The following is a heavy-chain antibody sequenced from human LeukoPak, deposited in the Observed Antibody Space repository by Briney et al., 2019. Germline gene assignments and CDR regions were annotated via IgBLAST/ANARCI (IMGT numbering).Heavy chain of an antibody. V-gene: IGHV3-23*01. CDR3: AKGTADYNDYSDSDYLDY. CDR1: GFAFTSYT. Sequence: EPGVSLRLSCPPSGFAFTSYTMHWARQAPGKGLEWVSVISGYGVNIQYADSVKGRFTISRDSSKNTLYLQINSLSAEDTAVYFCAKGTADYNDYSDSDYLDYWGQGTLVTVSS. D-gene: IGHD4-11*01. J-gene: IGHJ4*02. CDR2: ISGYGVNI.